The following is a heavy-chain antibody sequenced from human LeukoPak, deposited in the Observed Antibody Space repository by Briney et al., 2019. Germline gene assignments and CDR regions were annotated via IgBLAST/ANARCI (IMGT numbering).Heavy chain of an antibody. CDR1: GFTFTSYA. J-gene: IGHJ3*02. CDR3: AKDSCGGDCYGDAFDI. Sequence: RSGGCLRLSCAASGFTFTSYAMSCVRQAPGEGLGWVAAISGSGGSTYYADSVKGRFTISRDNSKNTLYLQMNSLRAEDTAVYYCAKDSCGGDCYGDAFDIWGQGTMVTVSS. V-gene: IGHV3-23*01. D-gene: IGHD2-21*01. CDR2: ISGSGGST.